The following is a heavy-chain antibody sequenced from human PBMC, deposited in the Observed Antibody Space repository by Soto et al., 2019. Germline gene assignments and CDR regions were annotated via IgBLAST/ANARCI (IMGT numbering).Heavy chain of an antibody. D-gene: IGHD1-1*01. Sequence: NPSETLSLTCDISGDSVSSNSAGWNWIRQTPSRGLEWLGRTYYKSKWYYTYAASVKSRITVSPDTSKNQFSLQLTSVTPEDTAVYYCARGSWDDVSGHYYMDVWDKGTTVTVSS. CDR3: ARGSWDDVSGHYYMDV. CDR1: GDSVSSNSAG. CDR2: TYYKSKWYY. V-gene: IGHV6-1*01. J-gene: IGHJ6*03.